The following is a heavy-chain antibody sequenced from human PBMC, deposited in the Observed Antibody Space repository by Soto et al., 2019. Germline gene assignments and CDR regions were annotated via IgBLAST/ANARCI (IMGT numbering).Heavy chain of an antibody. CDR2: IYPGDSDT. Sequence: GESLKISCKGSGYSFTSYWIGWVRQMPGKGLEWMGIIYPGDSDTRYSPSFQGQVTISADKSISTPYLQWSSLKASDSAMYYCGRHFWSVGSCHYFDYWGQGTLVTVSS. V-gene: IGHV5-51*01. D-gene: IGHD2-15*01. CDR1: GYSFTSYW. CDR3: GRHFWSVGSCHYFDY. J-gene: IGHJ4*02.